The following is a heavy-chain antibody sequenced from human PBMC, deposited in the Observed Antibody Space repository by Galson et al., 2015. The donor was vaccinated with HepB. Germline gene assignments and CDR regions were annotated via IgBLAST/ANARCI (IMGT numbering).Heavy chain of an antibody. CDR2: IGSKAHNYAT. J-gene: IGHJ4*02. CDR3: TRLGDLSGYSSK. Sequence: SLRLSCAASGFTFSGSAMHWVRQASGKGLEWVGRIGSKAHNYATAYVASVKGRFTISRDDSKSTAYLQMNNLKTEDTAVYYCTRLGDLSGYSSKWGQGTLVTVSS. V-gene: IGHV3-73*01. CDR1: GFTFSGSA. D-gene: IGHD6-13*01.